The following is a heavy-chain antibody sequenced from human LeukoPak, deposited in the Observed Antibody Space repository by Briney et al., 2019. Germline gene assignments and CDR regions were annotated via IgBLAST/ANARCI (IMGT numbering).Heavy chain of an antibody. D-gene: IGHD3-10*01. CDR2: ISGDGGGYT. V-gene: IGHV3-23*01. CDR1: GFTFTDYA. CDR3: AKDLTSGSGSYDY. Sequence: GGSLRLSCTASGFTFTDYAMSWVRQAPGEGLEWVSAISGDGGGYTYYADSVKGRFTISRVNSKNTLYLEMDSLRAEDTAVYYCAKDLTSGSGSYDYWGQGTLVTVSS. J-gene: IGHJ4*02.